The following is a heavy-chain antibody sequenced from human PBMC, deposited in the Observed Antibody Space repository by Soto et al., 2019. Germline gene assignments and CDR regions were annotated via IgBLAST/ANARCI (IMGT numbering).Heavy chain of an antibody. Sequence: ASVKVSCKVSGYTLTELSMHWVRQAPGKGLEWMGWISPDDGNTNYAQKFQGRVTMTTDTSTSTAYMELRSLRSDDTAVYYCARDGYYYDSSGYYSFDYWGQGTLVTVSS. CDR2: ISPDDGNT. V-gene: IGHV1-24*01. CDR3: ARDGYYYDSSGYYSFDY. J-gene: IGHJ4*02. D-gene: IGHD3-22*01. CDR1: GYTLTELS.